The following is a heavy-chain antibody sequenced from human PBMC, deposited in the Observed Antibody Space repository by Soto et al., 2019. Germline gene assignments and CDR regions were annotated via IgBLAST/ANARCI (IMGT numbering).Heavy chain of an antibody. J-gene: IGHJ4*02. Sequence: VQLVESGGGLVKPGGSLRLSCAASGFTFSSYSMNWVRQAPGKGLEWVSSISSSSSYIYYADSVKGRFTISRDNAKNSLYLQMNSLRAEDTAVYYCARDDDYGDYGYVDYWGQGTLVTVSS. CDR3: ARDDDYGDYGYVDY. CDR1: GFTFSSYS. CDR2: ISSSSSYI. D-gene: IGHD4-17*01. V-gene: IGHV3-21*01.